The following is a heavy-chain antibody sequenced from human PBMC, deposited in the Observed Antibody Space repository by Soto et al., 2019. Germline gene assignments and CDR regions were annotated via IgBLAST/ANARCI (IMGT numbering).Heavy chain of an antibody. V-gene: IGHV4-59*08. CDR2: IYYSGST. Sequence: SETLSLTCTVSGGSISSSYWSWIRQPPGKGLEWIAYIYYSGSTNYNPSLKSRVTISVDTSKNQISLKLSSVTAADTAVYFCARRPEDFDISGRYYDAFDTWGQGTMGT. CDR1: GGSISSSY. J-gene: IGHJ3*02. D-gene: IGHD3-22*01. CDR3: ARRPEDFDISGRYYDAFDT.